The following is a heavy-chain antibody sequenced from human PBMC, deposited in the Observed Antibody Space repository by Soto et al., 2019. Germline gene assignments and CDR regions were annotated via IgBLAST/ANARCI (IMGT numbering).Heavy chain of an antibody. Sequence: PSETLSLTCAVSGASVSRTGFHWGWIRQPPGQGLEWIGSIYEGETTFYNSSLKSRVTISADTSKNQFSLKLSSVTAADTAMYYCARVVPAAIRGSWFDPWGQGTLVTVSS. V-gene: IGHV4-39*01. CDR3: ARVVPAAIRGSWFDP. CDR2: IYEGETT. CDR1: GASVSRTGFH. J-gene: IGHJ5*02. D-gene: IGHD2-2*02.